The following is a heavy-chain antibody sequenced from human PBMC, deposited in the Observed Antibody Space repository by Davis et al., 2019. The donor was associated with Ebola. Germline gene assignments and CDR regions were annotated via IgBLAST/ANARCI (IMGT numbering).Heavy chain of an antibody. CDR1: GFTFNNYA. Sequence: GGSLRLSCAASGFTFNNYAMNWVRQAPGMGLQWVSSISNTGDGTYYADSVKGRFTISRDNSKNTLYLQMNSLRAEDTAVYYCAKAFEGRIAARPEQDYFDYWGQGTLVTVSS. V-gene: IGHV3-23*01. CDR2: ISNTGDGT. D-gene: IGHD6-6*01. J-gene: IGHJ4*02. CDR3: AKAFEGRIAARPEQDYFDY.